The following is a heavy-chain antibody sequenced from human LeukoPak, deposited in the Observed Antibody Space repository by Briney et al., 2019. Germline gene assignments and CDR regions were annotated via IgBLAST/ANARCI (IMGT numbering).Heavy chain of an antibody. D-gene: IGHD5-12*01. J-gene: IGHJ4*02. CDR1: GFTFSNYW. Sequence: GGSLRLSCAVSGFTFSNYWMNWVRQAPGKGLEWVANIKQDGIEKNYMDSVMGRFTISRDNAKNSLYLQMNSLRVEDTAVYYCARCVMGYSGYDLDYWGQGTLVTVSS. CDR3: ARCVMGYSGYDLDY. CDR2: IKQDGIEK. V-gene: IGHV3-7*01.